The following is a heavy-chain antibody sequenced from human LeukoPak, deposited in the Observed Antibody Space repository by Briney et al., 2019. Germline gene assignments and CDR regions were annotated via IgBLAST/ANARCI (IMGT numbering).Heavy chain of an antibody. J-gene: IGHJ4*02. CDR2: ISAYNGNT. V-gene: IGHV1-18*01. Sequence: ASVKVSCKASGYTFTSYGISWVRQAPGQGLEWMGWISAYNGNTNYAQKLQGRVTMTTDTSTSTAYMELRSLRSDDTAVYYCARRAQQLVRPVVLGYWGQGTLVTVSS. CDR3: ARRAQQLVRPVVLGY. CDR1: GYTFTSYG. D-gene: IGHD6-13*01.